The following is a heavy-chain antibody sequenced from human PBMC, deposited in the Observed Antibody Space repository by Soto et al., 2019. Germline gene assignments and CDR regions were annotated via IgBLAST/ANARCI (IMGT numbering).Heavy chain of an antibody. Sequence: EVQLVESGGGLIQPGGSLKLSCAASGFTVGNNYMSWVRQAPGKGLEWVSLIYSTGTTKYADSVKGRFTVSRDNAKNTLSLQMHSLRAEDTAVYYCAKDGRGSGSHYNSFGYWGQGTLVTV. V-gene: IGHV3-53*01. J-gene: IGHJ4*02. CDR2: IYSTGTT. CDR1: GFTVGNNY. D-gene: IGHD3-10*01. CDR3: AKDGRGSGSHYNSFGY.